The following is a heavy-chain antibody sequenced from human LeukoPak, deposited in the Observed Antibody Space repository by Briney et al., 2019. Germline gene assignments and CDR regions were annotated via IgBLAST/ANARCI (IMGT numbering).Heavy chain of an antibody. V-gene: IGHV4-59*08. CDR3: ARLTSSGWQAFDY. Sequence: GSLRLSCAASGFSFSIYSMNWVRQPPGKGLEWIGYIYYSGSTNYNPSLKSRVTISVDTSKNQFSLKLSSVTAADTAVYYCARLTSSGWQAFDYWGQGTLVTVSS. J-gene: IGHJ4*02. CDR1: GFSFSIYS. D-gene: IGHD6-19*01. CDR2: IYYSGST.